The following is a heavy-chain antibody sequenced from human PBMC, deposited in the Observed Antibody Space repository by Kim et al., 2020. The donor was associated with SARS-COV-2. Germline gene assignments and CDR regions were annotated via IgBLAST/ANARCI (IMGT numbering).Heavy chain of an antibody. V-gene: IGHV1-18*04. D-gene: IGHD2-2*01. J-gene: IGHJ6*02. CDR3: ARVGCSSTSCYTDYYYYGMDV. CDR2: ISAYNGNT. Sequence: ASVKVSCKASGYTFTSYGISWVRQAPGQGLEWMGWISAYNGNTNYAQKLQGRVTMTTDTSTSTAYMELRSLRSDDTAVYYCARVGCSSTSCYTDYYYYGMDVWGQGTTVTVSS. CDR1: GYTFTSYG.